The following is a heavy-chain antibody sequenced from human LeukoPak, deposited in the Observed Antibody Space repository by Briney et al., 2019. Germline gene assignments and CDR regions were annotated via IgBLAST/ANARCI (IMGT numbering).Heavy chain of an antibody. Sequence: KPSETLSLTCTVSGGSISSYYWSWIRQPAGKGLEWIGSIYHSGSTYYNPSLKSRVTISVDTSKNQFSLKLSSVTAADTAVYYCARAYYHDTSSYQGFDFWGQGTLVTVSS. CDR1: GGSISSYY. V-gene: IGHV4-4*07. CDR2: IYHSGST. CDR3: ARAYYHDTSSYQGFDF. D-gene: IGHD3-22*01. J-gene: IGHJ4*02.